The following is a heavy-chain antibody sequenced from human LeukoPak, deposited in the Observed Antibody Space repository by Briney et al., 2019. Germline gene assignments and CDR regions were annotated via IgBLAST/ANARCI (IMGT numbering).Heavy chain of an antibody. CDR2: VMSGRGST. D-gene: IGHD3-16*01. CDR1: GFSVSDYS. CDR3: TRERRGSYYAFES. J-gene: IGHJ4*02. V-gene: IGHV3-11*05. Sequence: PGGSLRLSCAASGFSVSDYSISWIRQSPGKGPEWISYVMSGRGSTNYADSVKGRFTISRDNAKNSVALRLDGLRADDMAVYFCTRERRGSYYAFESWGQGTLVTVSS.